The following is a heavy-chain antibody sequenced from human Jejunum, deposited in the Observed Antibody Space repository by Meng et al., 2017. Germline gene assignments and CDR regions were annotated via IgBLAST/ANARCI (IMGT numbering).Heavy chain of an antibody. CDR1: EFSFSSYN. V-gene: IGHV3-21*06. Sequence: GGSLRLSCTGSEFSFSSYNMKWVRQAPGKGLEWVSSITFRSTYMNSADSVKGRFTISRDNAKNSLYLQMNSLTAEDTAVYYCARSRGGDSFDYWGRGTLVTVSS. CDR3: ARSRGGDSFDY. CDR2: ITFRSTYM. D-gene: IGHD2-21*02. J-gene: IGHJ4*02.